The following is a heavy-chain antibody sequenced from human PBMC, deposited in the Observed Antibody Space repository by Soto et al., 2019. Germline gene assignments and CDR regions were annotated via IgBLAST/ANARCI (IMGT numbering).Heavy chain of an antibody. J-gene: IGHJ5*02. D-gene: IGHD3-16*01. Sequence: PSEPLSLTCGVSGGTVASSHWWSWVRQSPGRGLEWIGNVYHTGDTNFNPSLQSRVTFSVDKSNNQFSLRLTSVTAADTAVYLCAREIVTAGGNNYFDPWGTGPLVTVSS. CDR2: VYHTGDT. V-gene: IGHV4-4*02. CDR3: AREIVTAGGNNYFDP. CDR1: GGTVASSHW.